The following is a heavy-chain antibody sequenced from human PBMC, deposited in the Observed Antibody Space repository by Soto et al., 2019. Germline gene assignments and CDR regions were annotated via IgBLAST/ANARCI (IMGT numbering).Heavy chain of an antibody. CDR2: TYYKSKWFN. D-gene: IGHD5-12*01. J-gene: IGHJ6*03. CDR1: GDSVSSNSAG. Sequence: PSQTLSLTCAISGDSVSSNSAGWNWVRQTPSRGLEWLGRTYYKSKWFNNYAVSVKSRITINPGTSQNQFSLQLDSVTPEDTAVYYCARGSWDDVSGHYYMDVWGKGTTVTVSS. V-gene: IGHV6-1*01. CDR3: ARGSWDDVSGHYYMDV.